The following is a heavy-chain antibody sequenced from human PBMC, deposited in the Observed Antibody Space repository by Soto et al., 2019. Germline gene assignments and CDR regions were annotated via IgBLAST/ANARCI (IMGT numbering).Heavy chain of an antibody. V-gene: IGHV3-33*01. Sequence: PGGSLRLSCAASGFTLSSYGMHWVRQAPGKGLEWVAVIWYDGSNKYYADSVKGRFTISRDNSKNTLYLQMNSLRAEDTAVYYCARAIAVHRGGAFDIWGQGTMVTVSS. J-gene: IGHJ3*02. CDR3: ARAIAVHRGGAFDI. CDR1: GFTLSSYG. CDR2: IWYDGSNK. D-gene: IGHD6-19*01.